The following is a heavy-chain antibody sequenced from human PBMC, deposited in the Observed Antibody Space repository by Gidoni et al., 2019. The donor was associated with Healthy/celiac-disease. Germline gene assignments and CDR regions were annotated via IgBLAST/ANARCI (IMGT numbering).Heavy chain of an antibody. CDR3: ARLWDGVRGVIIKDY. D-gene: IGHD3-10*01. CDR2: IYHSGST. Sequence: QVQLQESGPGLVKPSETLSLTCTVSGYSLSSGYYWGWIRQPPGKGLEWIGSIYHSGSTYYNPSLKSRVTISVDTSKNQFSLKLSSVTAADTAVYYCARLWDGVRGVIIKDYWGQGTLVTVSS. V-gene: IGHV4-38-2*02. CDR1: GYSLSSGYY. J-gene: IGHJ4*02.